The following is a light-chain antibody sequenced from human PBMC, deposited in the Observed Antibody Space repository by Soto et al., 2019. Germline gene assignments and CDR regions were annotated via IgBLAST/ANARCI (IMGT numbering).Light chain of an antibody. J-gene: IGKJ5*01. Sequence: VMMQSPAPLSVSPGERVTLSCRASQLFSSNLAWYQHKPGQAPRRLIYGASSRATGVQDRFSGSGSGTDLTLTISRLEPEDFAVYYCQHYGTSFAFGQGTRLEIK. V-gene: IGKV3-20*01. CDR3: QHYGTSFA. CDR1: QLFSSN. CDR2: GAS.